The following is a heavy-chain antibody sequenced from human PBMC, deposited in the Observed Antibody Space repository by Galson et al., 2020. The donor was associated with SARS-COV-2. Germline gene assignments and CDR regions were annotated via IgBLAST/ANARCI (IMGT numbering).Heavy chain of an antibody. CDR3: TVYYYDTGGAYFFDY. D-gene: IGHD3-22*01. CDR1: GGSISSGGYY. CDR2: VNYSGST. V-gene: IGHV4-30-4*08. J-gene: IGHJ4*02. Sequence: SETLSLTCTVSGGSISSGGYYWSWVRQPPGKGLEWIGYVNYSGSTKYNPSLKSRVTMSVDTSKNQFSLNLNSVTAADTAIYYCTVYYYDTGGAYFFDYWGLGTRVTVSS.